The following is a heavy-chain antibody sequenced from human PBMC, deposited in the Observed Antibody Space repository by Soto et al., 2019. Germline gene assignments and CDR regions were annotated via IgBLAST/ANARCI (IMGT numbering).Heavy chain of an antibody. V-gene: IGHV2-5*01. Sequence: QITLKESGPTLVKPTQTLTLTCTFSGFSLNTRGVGVGWIRQPPGKALEWLAFIHWNDDKRYSPSLKSRLTITKDTSKNQVVLRMTNMDPVDTATYYCTHIADTGYWAAWGQGALVTVSS. CDR2: IHWNDDK. J-gene: IGHJ5*02. D-gene: IGHD3-9*01. CDR3: THIADTGYWAA. CDR1: GFSLNTRGVG.